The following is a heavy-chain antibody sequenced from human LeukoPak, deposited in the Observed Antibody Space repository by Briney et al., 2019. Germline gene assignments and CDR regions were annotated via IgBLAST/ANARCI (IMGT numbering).Heavy chain of an antibody. J-gene: IGHJ4*02. CDR2: IKQDGVDK. Sequence: GGSLRLSCAASGFSFSRFYMNWVGQAPGKGLEWVATIKQDGVDKYYVDSVKGRFTISRDTAKNSLFLQMNSLRAEDTAVYYCARDPSRYDLDYWGQGTLVTVSS. D-gene: IGHD5-12*01. CDR3: ARDPSRYDLDY. CDR1: GFSFSRFY. V-gene: IGHV3-7*01.